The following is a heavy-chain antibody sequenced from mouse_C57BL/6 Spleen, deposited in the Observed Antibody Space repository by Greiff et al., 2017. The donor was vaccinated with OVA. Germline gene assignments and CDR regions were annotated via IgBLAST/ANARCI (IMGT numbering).Heavy chain of an antibody. D-gene: IGHD1-1*01. CDR3: ARLTTLVATNAMDY. CDR2: IYPGDGDT. J-gene: IGHJ4*01. Sequence: VQLQASGAELVKPGASVKISCKASGYAFSSYWMNWVKQRPGKGLEWIGQIYPGDGDTNYNGKFQGKATLTEDKSSSTAYMQLSSLTSEDSAVYFCARLTTLVATNAMDYWGQGTSVTVAS. V-gene: IGHV1-80*01. CDR1: GYAFSSYW.